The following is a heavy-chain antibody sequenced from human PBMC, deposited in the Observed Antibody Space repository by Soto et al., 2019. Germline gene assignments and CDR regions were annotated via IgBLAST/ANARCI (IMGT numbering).Heavy chain of an antibody. CDR2: IKSKTDGGTT. V-gene: IGHV3-15*07. Sequence: GGSLRLSCAASGFTFSNAWMNWVRQAPGKGLEWVGRIKSKTDGGTTDYAAPVKGRFTISRDDSKNTLYLQMNSLKTEDTAVYYCTTRTRYCSSTSCHNWFDPWGQGTLVTVSS. CDR3: TTRTRYCSSTSCHNWFDP. CDR1: GFTFSNAW. J-gene: IGHJ5*02. D-gene: IGHD2-2*01.